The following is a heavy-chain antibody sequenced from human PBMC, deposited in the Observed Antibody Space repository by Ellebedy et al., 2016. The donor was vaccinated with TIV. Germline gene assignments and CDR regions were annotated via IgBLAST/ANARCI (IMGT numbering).Heavy chain of an antibody. V-gene: IGHV1-18*04. J-gene: IGHJ6*02. CDR2: DNPYNGHI. D-gene: IGHD2-15*01. CDR3: TRSDLRLLLLYYYGMDV. Sequence: AASVKVSCKVSGNPSTNSVVIWARQAPGEGPEWMGWDNPYNGHITYAQKFQGRLNLTTDTSTSTAYMDLRSLTSDDTAVYYCTRSDLRLLLLYYYGMDVWGQGTAVTVSS. CDR1: GNPSTNSV.